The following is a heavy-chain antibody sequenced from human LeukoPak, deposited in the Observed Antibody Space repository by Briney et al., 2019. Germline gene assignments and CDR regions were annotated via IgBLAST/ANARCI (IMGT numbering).Heavy chain of an antibody. J-gene: IGHJ1*01. CDR3: AKDGSYGEYFQH. V-gene: IGHV3-23*01. Sequence: GGSLRLSCAASGFSFSGYAMSWFRQAPGKGLEWVSVINPSGGSTYYADSVKGRFTISRDNSKNTLYLQVDSLRAEDTAVYYCAKDGSYGEYFQHWGQGTLVTVSS. D-gene: IGHD4-17*01. CDR2: INPSGGST. CDR1: GFSFSGYA.